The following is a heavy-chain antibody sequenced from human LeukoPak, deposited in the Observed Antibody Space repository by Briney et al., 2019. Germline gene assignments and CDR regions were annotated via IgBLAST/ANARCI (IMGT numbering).Heavy chain of an antibody. CDR3: ARESDNDGSGHDF. D-gene: IGHD3-22*01. CDR2: ISYDGNE. J-gene: IGHJ4*02. Sequence: GGSLRLTCGASGFTFSRYPMHWVRQAPGKGLEGVAVISYDGNEYYAASAKGRFTISRDTSKNTVYLQMNSLRAEDTAIYYCARESDNDGSGHDFWGQGTLVTVSS. CDR1: GFTFSRYP. V-gene: IGHV3-30*04.